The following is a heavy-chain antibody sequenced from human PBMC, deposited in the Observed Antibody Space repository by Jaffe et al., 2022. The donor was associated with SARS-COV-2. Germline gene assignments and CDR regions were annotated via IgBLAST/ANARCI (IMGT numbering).Heavy chain of an antibody. CDR3: VRVALVGCSGESCQSAGRYFDL. CDR2: IKNKANSYTS. D-gene: IGHD2-15*01. J-gene: IGHJ2*01. Sequence: EVQLVESGGDLVQPGGSLRLSCVASGFTFSAHYMDWVRQAPGKGLEWVGRIKNKANSYTSEYAASVKGRFTISRDDSKNSLYLQMNSLKTEDTAVYSCVRVALVGCSGESCQSAGRYFDLWGRGTLVTVSS. CDR1: GFTFSAHY. V-gene: IGHV3-72*01.